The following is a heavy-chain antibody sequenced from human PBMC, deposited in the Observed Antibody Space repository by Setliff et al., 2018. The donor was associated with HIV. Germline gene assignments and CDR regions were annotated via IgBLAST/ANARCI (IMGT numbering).Heavy chain of an antibody. Sequence: SETLSLTCSVSGPSLSTGHHWGWIRQTPEKGLEWIGSSSDSGYTHYNPSLKSRVTISVDTSRNQFSLKLSSVTAADTAVYYCARHVQWLVRYFDYWGQGTLVTVS. CDR3: ARHVQWLVRYFDY. CDR2: SSDSGYT. D-gene: IGHD6-19*01. J-gene: IGHJ4*02. CDR1: GPSLSTGHH. V-gene: IGHV4-38-2*02.